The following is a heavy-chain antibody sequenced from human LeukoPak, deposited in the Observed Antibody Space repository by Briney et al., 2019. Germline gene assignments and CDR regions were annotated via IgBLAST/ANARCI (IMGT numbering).Heavy chain of an antibody. D-gene: IGHD7-27*01. CDR1: GFSFSNYE. Sequence: PGGSLRLSCAASGFSFSNYEMNWVRQAPGKGLEWVSHISSSGTTIDYGDSVRGRVTISRDNAKNSLYLQINSLRADDTAFYYCARDLGGWYFDLWGRGTLVIVSS. V-gene: IGHV3-48*03. CDR3: ARDLGGWYFDL. CDR2: ISSSGTTI. J-gene: IGHJ2*01.